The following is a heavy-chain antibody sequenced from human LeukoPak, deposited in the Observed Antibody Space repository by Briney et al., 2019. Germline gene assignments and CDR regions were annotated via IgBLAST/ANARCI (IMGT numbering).Heavy chain of an antibody. CDR2: ISYDGSNK. J-gene: IGHJ6*02. CDR3: AKDSLEDEETEYGDYFWYYYYYGMDV. Sequence: GGSLRLSCAASGFTFSSYGMHWVRQAPGKGLEWVAVISYDGSNKYYADSVKGRFTISRDNSKNTLYLQMNSLRAEDTAVYYCAKDSLEDEETEYGDYFWYYYYYGMDVWGQGTTVTVSS. V-gene: IGHV3-30*18. CDR1: GFTFSSYG. D-gene: IGHD4-17*01.